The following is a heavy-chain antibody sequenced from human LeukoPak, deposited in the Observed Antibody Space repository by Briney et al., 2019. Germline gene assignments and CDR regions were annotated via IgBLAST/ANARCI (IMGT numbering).Heavy chain of an antibody. D-gene: IGHD6-13*01. CDR2: ISPSGGST. CDR3: ARDDRSSSWYGVYYYYYYYMDV. J-gene: IGHJ6*03. CDR1: GYTFTSNY. V-gene: IGHV1-46*01. Sequence: ASVKVSCKAFGYTFTSNYMHWVRQAPRQGPEWMGVISPSGGSTTYAQKFQGRVTLTRDMSTSTDYLELSSLRSDDTAVYYCARDDRSSSWYGVYYYYYYYMDVWGKGTTVTVSS.